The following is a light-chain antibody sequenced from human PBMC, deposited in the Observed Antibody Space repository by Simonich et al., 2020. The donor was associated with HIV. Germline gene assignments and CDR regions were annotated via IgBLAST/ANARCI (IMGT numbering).Light chain of an antibody. V-gene: IGKV3-20*01. Sequence: EIVLTQSPATLSLSPGERATLSCRASQSVSSYLAWYQQKLGQAPRLLIYDASNRATGIPARFSGSGSGTDFTLTISRLEPEDFVVYYCQQYGSSPLTFGGGTKVEIK. CDR1: QSVSSY. J-gene: IGKJ4*01. CDR3: QQYGSSPLT. CDR2: DAS.